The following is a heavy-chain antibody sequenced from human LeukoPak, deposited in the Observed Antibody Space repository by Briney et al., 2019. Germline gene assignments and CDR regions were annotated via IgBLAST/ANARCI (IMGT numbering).Heavy chain of an antibody. CDR2: IKLDGSEK. V-gene: IGHV3-7*01. J-gene: IGHJ4*02. CDR1: GFTFGKYW. Sequence: PGGSLRLSCVASGFTFGKYWMSWVRQAPGKGLEWVANIKLDGSEKNYVDSVKGRFTISRDNSKNTLYLQMNSLRAEDTAVYYCARDRGVPYYDFWSGYSTAAEKRWGQGTLVTVSS. CDR3: ARDRGVPYYDFWSGYSTAAEKR. D-gene: IGHD3-3*01.